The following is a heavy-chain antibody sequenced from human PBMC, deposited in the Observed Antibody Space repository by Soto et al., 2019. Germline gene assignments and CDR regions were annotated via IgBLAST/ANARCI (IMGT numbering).Heavy chain of an antibody. D-gene: IGHD3-22*01. J-gene: IGHJ3*02. CDR2: IIPIRGRT. Sequence: SVKVSCKTSGGTFSSYTISWVRQAPGQGLEWMGRIIPIRGRTSYAQKFQGRVTMTRDTSTSTVYMELSSLRSEDTAVYYCARDSVLDYYDSSGTDAFDIWGQGTMVTVSS. CDR1: GGTFSSYT. V-gene: IGHV1-69*08. CDR3: ARDSVLDYYDSSGTDAFDI.